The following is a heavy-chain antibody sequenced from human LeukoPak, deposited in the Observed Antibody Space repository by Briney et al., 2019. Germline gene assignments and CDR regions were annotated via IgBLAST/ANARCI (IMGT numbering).Heavy chain of an antibody. D-gene: IGHD6-19*01. Sequence: AASVKVSCKASGGTFSSYAISWVRQAPGQGLEWMGRIIPILGIANYAQKFQGRVTITADRSTSTAYMELSSLRSEDTAVYYCARYRQWLPAFEYYYGMDVWGQGTTVTVSS. CDR2: IIPILGIA. J-gene: IGHJ6*02. CDR1: GGTFSSYA. V-gene: IGHV1-69*04. CDR3: ARYRQWLPAFEYYYGMDV.